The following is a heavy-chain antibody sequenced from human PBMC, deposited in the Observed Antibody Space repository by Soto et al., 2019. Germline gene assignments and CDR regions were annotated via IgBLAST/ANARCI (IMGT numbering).Heavy chain of an antibody. D-gene: IGHD4-17*01. CDR1: GFTFSSFS. Sequence: EVQLVESGGGLVKPGGSLRLSCAASGFTFSSFSMNWVRQAPGKGLEWVSFISSSSSYIYYADSVKGRFTMSRDNAKNSLDLQMNSLRAEDTAVYYCANDLSPVTTGPYYFDYWGQGPLVTVSS. CDR2: ISSSSSYI. CDR3: ANDLSPVTTGPYYFDY. V-gene: IGHV3-21*01. J-gene: IGHJ4*02.